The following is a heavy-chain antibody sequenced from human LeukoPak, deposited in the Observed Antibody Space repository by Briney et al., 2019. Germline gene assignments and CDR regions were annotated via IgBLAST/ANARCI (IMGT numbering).Heavy chain of an antibody. V-gene: IGHV1-2*02. Sequence: ASVKVSCTASGYTFTGYYMHWVRQAPGQGLEWMGWINSNSGGTNYAQKFPGRVTMTRDTSISTTYMERSRLRSDDTAVYYCARGARYCSSTRGYPCWGQGTLVTVSS. CDR2: INSNSGGT. J-gene: IGHJ4*02. D-gene: IGHD2-2*01. CDR3: ARGARYCSSTRGYPC. CDR1: GYTFTGYY.